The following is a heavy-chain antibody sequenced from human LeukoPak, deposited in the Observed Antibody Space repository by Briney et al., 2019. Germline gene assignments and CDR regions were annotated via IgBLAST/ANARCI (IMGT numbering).Heavy chain of an antibody. Sequence: SETLSLTCAVYGGSFSGYYWSWIRQPPGKGLEWIGEINHSGSTNYNPSLKSRVTISVDTSKNQFSLKLSSVTAADTAVYYCATPRIAVAGPDAFDIWGQGTMVTVSS. V-gene: IGHV4-34*01. J-gene: IGHJ3*02. CDR2: INHSGST. CDR1: GGSFSGYY. CDR3: ATPRIAVAGPDAFDI. D-gene: IGHD6-13*01.